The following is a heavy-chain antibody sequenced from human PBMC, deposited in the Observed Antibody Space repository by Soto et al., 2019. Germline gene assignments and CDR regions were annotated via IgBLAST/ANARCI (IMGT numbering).Heavy chain of an antibody. CDR1: GVTFTSYW. Sequence: GGSLRLSCAASGVTFTSYWMTWVRQAPGKGLEWVANINEDGSVKSYVDSVKGRFTISRGNAKNSLFLQMNSLTAEDTAVYYCARSPVGDAFNVWGQGTVVTVSS. V-gene: IGHV3-7*01. J-gene: IGHJ3*01. CDR2: INEDGSVK. CDR3: ARSPVGDAFNV.